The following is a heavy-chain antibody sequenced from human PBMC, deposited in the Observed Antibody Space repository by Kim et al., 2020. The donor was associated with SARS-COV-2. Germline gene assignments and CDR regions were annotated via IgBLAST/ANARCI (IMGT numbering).Heavy chain of an antibody. CDR2: IYYSGST. CDR3: ARVHYDFWSGNNDAFDI. J-gene: IGHJ3*02. Sequence: SETLSLTCTVSGGSISSYYWSWIRQPPGKGLEWIGYIYYSGSTNYNPTLKSRVTISVDTSKNQFSLKLSSVTAADTAVYYCARVHYDFWSGNNDAFDIWGQGTMVTVSS. V-gene: IGHV4-59*01. CDR1: GGSISSYY. D-gene: IGHD3-3*01.